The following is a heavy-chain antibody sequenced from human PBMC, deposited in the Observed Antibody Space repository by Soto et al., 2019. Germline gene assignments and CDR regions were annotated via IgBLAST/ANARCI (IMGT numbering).Heavy chain of an antibody. CDR2: IIPILGIA. D-gene: IGHD6-13*01. J-gene: IGHJ4*02. V-gene: IGHV1-69*08. CDR1: GGTFSSYT. Sequence: QVQLVQSGAEVKKPGSSVKVSCKASGGTFSSYTISWVRQAPGQGLEWMGRIIPILGIANYAQKFQGRVTITAQQSTSTADMELSSLRSEDTAVYYFAGDRGGMAAAWSDFDYWGQGTLVTVAS. CDR3: AGDRGGMAAAWSDFDY.